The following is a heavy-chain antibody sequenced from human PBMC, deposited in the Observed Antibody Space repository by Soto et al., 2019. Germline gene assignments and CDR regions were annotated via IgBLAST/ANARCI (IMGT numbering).Heavy chain of an antibody. V-gene: IGHV3-23*01. CDR2: IGSRGRDT. D-gene: IGHD4-17*01. J-gene: IGHJ6*02. CDR3: AKDSTVTTSLYSDYYGLDV. CDR1: GFTINSHA. Sequence: PGGSLRLSCAVSGFTINSHAMGWVRQAPGRGLEWVSAIGSRGRDTYYADSVKGRFTISRDNSKNTLFLQMNSLRAEDTAVYYCAKDSTVTTSLYSDYYGLDVWGQGTTVTASS.